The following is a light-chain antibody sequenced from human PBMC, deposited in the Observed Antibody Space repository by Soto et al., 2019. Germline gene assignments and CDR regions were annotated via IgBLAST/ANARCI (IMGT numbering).Light chain of an antibody. CDR1: SSNIGAGYD. CDR3: QSYDRSLSGVV. J-gene: IGLJ2*01. CDR2: GNS. Sequence: QSVLTQPPSVSGGPGQRVTISCTGSSSNIGAGYDVHWYQQLPGTAPKLLIYGNSNRPSGVPDRFSGSKSGTSASLAITGLQAEDEADYYCQSYDRSLSGVVFGGGTKLTVL. V-gene: IGLV1-40*01.